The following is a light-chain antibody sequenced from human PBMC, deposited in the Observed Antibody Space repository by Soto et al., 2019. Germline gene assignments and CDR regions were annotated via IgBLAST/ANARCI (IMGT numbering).Light chain of an antibody. CDR1: QRIKIY. J-gene: IGKJ5*01. CDR3: QQSFSTPT. CDR2: SAS. Sequence: DIQMTQSPSSLSTSVGDRVTITFRASQRIKIYLNWSRPIPGKAPXXLIYSASNLQSGVPSRFSGSGSGTDFTLTISSLQPEDFATYYCQQSFSTPTFGQGTRLEIK. V-gene: IGKV1-39*01.